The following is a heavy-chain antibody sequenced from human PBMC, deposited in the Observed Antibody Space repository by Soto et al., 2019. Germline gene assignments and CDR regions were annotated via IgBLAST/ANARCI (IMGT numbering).Heavy chain of an antibody. CDR1: GYTFTSYG. CDR2: ISAYNGNT. CDR3: ASSRRGNYYYYGMDV. J-gene: IGHJ6*02. V-gene: IGHV1-18*01. Sequence: ASVKVSCKASGYTFTSYGISWVRQAPGQGLEWMGWISAYNGNTNYAQKLQGRVTMTTDTSTSTAYMELRSLRSDDTAVYYCASSRRGNYYYYGMDVWGQGTTVTVSS. D-gene: IGHD3-10*01.